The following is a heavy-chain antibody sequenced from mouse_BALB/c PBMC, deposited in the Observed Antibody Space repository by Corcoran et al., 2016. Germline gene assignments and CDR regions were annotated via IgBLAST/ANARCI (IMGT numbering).Heavy chain of an antibody. CDR3: ASGNYWYFDV. D-gene: IGHD2-1*01. Sequence: DVQLQDSGPGLLKLSQSLSLTCSVTGYSITSGYYWNWIRQFPGNKLEWMGYISYDGSNNYNPSLKNRISITRDTSKNQFFLKLNSVTTEDTATYYCASGNYWYFDVWGAGTTVTVSS. V-gene: IGHV3-6*02. CDR1: GYSITSGYY. J-gene: IGHJ1*01. CDR2: ISYDGSN.